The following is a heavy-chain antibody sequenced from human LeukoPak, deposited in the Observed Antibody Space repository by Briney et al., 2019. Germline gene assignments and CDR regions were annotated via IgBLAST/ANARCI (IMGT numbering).Heavy chain of an antibody. CDR1: GGSISSFY. CDR2: IYYSGST. CDR3: ARHNYGGNSVVDY. J-gene: IGHJ4*02. V-gene: IGHV4-59*08. Sequence: SETLSLTCTVSGGSISSFYWSWIRQPPGKGLEWIGYIYYSGSTYYNPSLKSRVTISVDTSKNQFSLKLSSVTAADTAVYYCARHNYGGNSVVDYWGQGTLVTVAS. D-gene: IGHD4-23*01.